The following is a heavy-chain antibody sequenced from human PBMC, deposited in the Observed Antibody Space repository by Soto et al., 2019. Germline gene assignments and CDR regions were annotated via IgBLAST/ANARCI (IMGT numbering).Heavy chain of an antibody. CDR3: ARSQGGSSSLDIYYYYYYGMDV. D-gene: IGHD2-15*01. CDR2: IIPIFGTA. J-gene: IGHJ6*02. V-gene: IGHV1-69*01. Sequence: QVQLVQSGAEVKKPGSSVKVSCKAPGGTFSSYAISWVRQAPGQGLEWMGGIIPIFGTAKYAQKVQGRVTITADESTSTGYMELSSLRSEDTAVYDCARSQGGSSSLDIYYYYYYGMDVWGQGTTVTVSS. CDR1: GGTFSSYA.